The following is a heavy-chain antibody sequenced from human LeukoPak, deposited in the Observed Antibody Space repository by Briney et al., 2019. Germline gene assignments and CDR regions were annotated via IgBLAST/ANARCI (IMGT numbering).Heavy chain of an antibody. J-gene: IGHJ4*02. CDR2: INHSGST. Sequence: NPSETLSLTCAVYGGSFSGYYWSWIRQPPGKGLEWIGEINHSGSTNYNPSLKSRVTISVDTSKNQFSLKLSSVTAADTAVYYCARGRLSLDYWGQGTLVTVSS. V-gene: IGHV4-34*01. CDR3: ARGRLSLDY. D-gene: IGHD1-1*01. CDR1: GGSFSGYY.